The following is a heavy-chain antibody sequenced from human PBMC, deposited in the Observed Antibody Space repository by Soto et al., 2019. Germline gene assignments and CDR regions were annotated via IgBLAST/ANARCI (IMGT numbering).Heavy chain of an antibody. CDR3: TTYMDIVTTPTDDAFDI. CDR1: GFTFSNAW. J-gene: IGHJ3*02. V-gene: IGHV3-15*07. CDR2: IKSKTDGGTT. Sequence: EVQLVESGGGLVKPGGSLRLSCAASGFTFSNAWMNWVRQAPGKGLEWVGRIKSKTDGGTTDYAAPVKGRFTISRDDSKNTLYLQMNSLKTEDTAVYYCTTYMDIVTTPTDDAFDIWGQGTMVTVSS. D-gene: IGHD5-12*01.